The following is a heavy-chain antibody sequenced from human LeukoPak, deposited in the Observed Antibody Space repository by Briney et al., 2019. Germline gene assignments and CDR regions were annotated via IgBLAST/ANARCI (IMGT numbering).Heavy chain of an antibody. V-gene: IGHV4-39*01. CDR3: ARTLNYYDSSGYSYYFDY. CDR2: IYYSGST. Sequence: SETLSLTCTVSGGSISSSRYYWGWIRQPPGKGLEWIGSIYYSGSTYYNPSLKSRVTISVDTSKNQFSLKLSSVTAADTAVYYCARTLNYYDSSGYSYYFDYWGQGTLVTVSS. J-gene: IGHJ4*02. D-gene: IGHD3-22*01. CDR1: GGSISSSRYY.